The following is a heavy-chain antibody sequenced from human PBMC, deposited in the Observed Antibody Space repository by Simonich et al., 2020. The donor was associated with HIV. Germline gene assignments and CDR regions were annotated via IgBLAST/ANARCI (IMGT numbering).Heavy chain of an antibody. CDR3: ARLARTGIAVAGIYGRGAFDI. Sequence: QVQLQQWGAGLLKPSETLSLTCGVYGGSFSGYYWSWIRQPPGKGLEWIGEIKHSGRTNYHLSLKSRVTIAEDTSKNQFSLKLRSVTAADTAVHYCARLARTGIAVAGIYGRGAFDIWGQGTMVTVSS. CDR1: GGSFSGYY. J-gene: IGHJ3*02. D-gene: IGHD6-19*01. V-gene: IGHV4-34*01. CDR2: IKHSGRT.